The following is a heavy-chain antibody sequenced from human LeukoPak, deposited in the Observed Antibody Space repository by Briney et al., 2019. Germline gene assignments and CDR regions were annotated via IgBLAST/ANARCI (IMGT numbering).Heavy chain of an antibody. V-gene: IGHV4-39*07. Sequence: SETLSLTCTVSGGSISSSSYYWGWIRQPPGKGLEWIGSIYYSGSTYYNPSLKSRVTISVDTSKNQFSLKLSSVTAADTAVYYCARGSRGYSYAMDVWGKGTTVTVSS. J-gene: IGHJ6*04. D-gene: IGHD5-18*01. CDR2: IYYSGST. CDR3: ARGSRGYSYAMDV. CDR1: GGSISSSSYY.